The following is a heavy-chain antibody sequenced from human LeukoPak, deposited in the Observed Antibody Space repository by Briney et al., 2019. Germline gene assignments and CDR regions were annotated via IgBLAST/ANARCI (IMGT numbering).Heavy chain of an antibody. D-gene: IGHD1-26*01. Sequence: GGSLRLSCAASGFTFEDYAMHWVRQAPGKGLVWVSRITSDGTSTTYADSVKGRFTISRDNAKNSLYLQMNSLRAEDTAVYYCARVSSGSSYYYYYYMDVWGKGTTVTISS. CDR1: GFTFEDYA. CDR3: ARVSSGSSYYYYYYMDV. CDR2: ITSDGTST. V-gene: IGHV3-74*01. J-gene: IGHJ6*03.